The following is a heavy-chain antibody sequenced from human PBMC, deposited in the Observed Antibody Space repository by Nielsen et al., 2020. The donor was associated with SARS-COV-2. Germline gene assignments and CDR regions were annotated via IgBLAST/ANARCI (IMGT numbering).Heavy chain of an antibody. D-gene: IGHD4-11*01. Sequence: SETLSLTCTVSGGSISSSSYYWGWIRQPPGKGLEWIGSIYYSGSTNYNPSLKSRVTISVDTSKNQFSLKLSSVTAADTAVYYCARSPYSNYVAYWYFDLWGRGTLVTVSS. CDR2: IYYSGST. CDR3: ARSPYSNYVAYWYFDL. J-gene: IGHJ2*01. CDR1: GGSISSSSYY. V-gene: IGHV4-39*07.